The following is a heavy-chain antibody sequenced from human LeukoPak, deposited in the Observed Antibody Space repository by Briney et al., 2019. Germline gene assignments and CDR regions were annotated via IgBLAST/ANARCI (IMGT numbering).Heavy chain of an antibody. D-gene: IGHD3-22*01. CDR2: ISAYNGNT. Sequence: ASVKVSCKASGYTFTSYGISWVRQAPGQGLEWMGWISAYNGNTNYAQKLQGRVTLTTDTSTSTAYMELRSLRSDDTAVYYCARDRYYYDSSGYSQSGFDDWGQGTLVTVSS. CDR3: ARDRYYYDSSGYSQSGFDD. V-gene: IGHV1-18*01. CDR1: GYTFTSYG. J-gene: IGHJ4*02.